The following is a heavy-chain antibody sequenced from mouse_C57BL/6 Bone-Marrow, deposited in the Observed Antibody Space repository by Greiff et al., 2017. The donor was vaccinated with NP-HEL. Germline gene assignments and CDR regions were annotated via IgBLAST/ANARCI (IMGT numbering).Heavy chain of an antibody. Sequence: VQRVESGPGLVAPSQSLSITCTVSGFSLTSYGVHWVRQPPGKGLEWLVVIWSDGSTTYNSALKSRLSISKDNSKSQVFLKMNSLQTDDTAMYYCARHRDGSSYYYAMDYWGQGTSVTVSS. CDR1: GFSLTSYG. D-gene: IGHD1-1*01. CDR2: IWSDGST. CDR3: ARHRDGSSYYYAMDY. J-gene: IGHJ4*01. V-gene: IGHV2-6-1*01.